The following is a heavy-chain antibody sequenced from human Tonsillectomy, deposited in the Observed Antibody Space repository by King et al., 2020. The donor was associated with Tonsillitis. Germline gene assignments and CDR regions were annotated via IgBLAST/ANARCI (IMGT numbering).Heavy chain of an antibody. CDR2: IRSSGNNI. Sequence: VQLVESGGVLVKPGGSLRLSCEASRFTFSDYYRSWIRKAPGKGLEWGSYIRSSGNNIYYADSVQGRFTISRANAKNSLYLQMNSLRAEDTAVYYCARGQILDYWGQGTLVTVSS. CDR3: ARGQILDY. CDR1: RFTFSDYY. J-gene: IGHJ4*02. V-gene: IGHV3-11*01.